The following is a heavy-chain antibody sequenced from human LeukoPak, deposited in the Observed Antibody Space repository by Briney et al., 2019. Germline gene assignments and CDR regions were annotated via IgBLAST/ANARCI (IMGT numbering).Heavy chain of an antibody. J-gene: IGHJ5*02. Sequence: SETLSLTCTVSGGSISSYYWSWIRQPPGKGLEWIGYIYTSGSTNYNPSLKSRVTISVDTSKNQFSLKLSSVTAADTAVYYCARQNYYYDSSGYYPNWFDPWGQGTLVTVSS. D-gene: IGHD3-22*01. V-gene: IGHV4-4*09. CDR3: ARQNYYYDSSGYYPNWFDP. CDR1: GGSISSYY. CDR2: IYTSGST.